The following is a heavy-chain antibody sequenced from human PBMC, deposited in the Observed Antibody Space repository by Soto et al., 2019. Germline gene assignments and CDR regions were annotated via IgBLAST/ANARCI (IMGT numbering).Heavy chain of an antibody. D-gene: IGHD6-6*01. Sequence: LRLSCAASGFTFSSYAMSWVRQAPGKGLEWVSAISGSGGSTYYADSVKGRFTISRDNSKNTLYLQMNSLRAEDTAVYYCAKDSYSSSSGNWFDPWGQGTLVTVSS. V-gene: IGHV3-23*01. J-gene: IGHJ5*02. CDR2: ISGSGGST. CDR3: AKDSYSSSSGNWFDP. CDR1: GFTFSSYA.